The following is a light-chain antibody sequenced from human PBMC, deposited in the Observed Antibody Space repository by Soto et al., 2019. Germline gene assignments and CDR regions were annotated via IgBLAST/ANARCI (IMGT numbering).Light chain of an antibody. J-gene: IGKJ1*01. CDR1: QSISSW. CDR2: KAS. V-gene: IGKV1-5*03. CDR3: QHYNSYPEA. Sequence: DIQMTHSPSTLSASVGDRVTITCRASQSISSWLAWYQQKPGKAPKLLIYKASTLKSGVPSRFSGSGSGTEFTLTICSLQPDDFATYYCQHYNSYPEAFGQGTKVDIK.